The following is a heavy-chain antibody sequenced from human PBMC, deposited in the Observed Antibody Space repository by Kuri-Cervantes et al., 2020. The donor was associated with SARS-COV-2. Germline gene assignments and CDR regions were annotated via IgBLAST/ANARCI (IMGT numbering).Heavy chain of an antibody. CDR1: GGSFSGYY. CDR3: ARGSCSGGSCYFYLAI. J-gene: IGHJ6*03. Sequence: SQTLSLTCAVYGGSFSGYYWSWIRQPPGKGLEWIGEINHSGSTNYNPSLKSRVTISVDTSKNQFSLKLRSVTAADTAAYFCARGSCSGGSCYFYLAIWGKGTPVTVSS. CDR2: INHSGST. D-gene: IGHD2-15*01. V-gene: IGHV4-34*01.